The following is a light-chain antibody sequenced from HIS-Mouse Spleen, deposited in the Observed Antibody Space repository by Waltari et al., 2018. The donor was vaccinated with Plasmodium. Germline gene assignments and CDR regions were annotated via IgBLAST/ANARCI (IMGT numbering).Light chain of an antibody. CDR3: SSYAGSNNLV. J-gene: IGLJ2*01. V-gene: IGLV2-8*01. CDR2: EVS. CDR1: SSDVGGYNY. Sequence: QSALTRPPSASGSPGQSVTISCTGTSSDVGGYNYVSWYQQHPGKAPKLMINEVSKRPSGVPDRFSGSKSGNTASLTVSGLQAEDEADYYCSSYAGSNNLVFGGGTKLTVL.